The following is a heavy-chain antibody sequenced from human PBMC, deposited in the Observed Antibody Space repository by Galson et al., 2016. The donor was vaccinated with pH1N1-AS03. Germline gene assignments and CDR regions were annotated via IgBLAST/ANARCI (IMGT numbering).Heavy chain of an antibody. CDR2: IDWDDDE. V-gene: IGHV2-70*11. CDR3: ARSPGDYCYSLGRDV. J-gene: IGHJ6*02. Sequence: PALVKPTQTLTLTCTFSGFSLTTDKMCVTWIRQPPGKALELLARIDWDDDEYYSRSLRTRLTISKDTSKNQVVLTMTNMDPADTGTYFCARSPGDYCYSLGRDVWGQGTTVTVS. CDR1: GFSLTTDKMC.